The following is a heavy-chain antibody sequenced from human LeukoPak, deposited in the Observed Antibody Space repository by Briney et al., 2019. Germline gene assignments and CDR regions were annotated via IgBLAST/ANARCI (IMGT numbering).Heavy chain of an antibody. CDR1: GASISSESYY. Sequence: SETLSLTCTVSGASISSESYYWTWIRQPAGKGLEWIGRIYNTGSTKYNPSLKSRVTISIDTSKNQFSLKLNSVTAADTAVYYCARVMAVNPDWFDLWGQGTLVTVSS. CDR3: ARVMAVNPDWFDL. D-gene: IGHD5-24*01. J-gene: IGHJ5*02. V-gene: IGHV4-61*02. CDR2: IYNTGST.